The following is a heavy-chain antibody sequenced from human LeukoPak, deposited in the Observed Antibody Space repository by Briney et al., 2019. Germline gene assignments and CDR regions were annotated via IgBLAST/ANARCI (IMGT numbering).Heavy chain of an antibody. Sequence: GESLKISCKGSGFRFTSYWIAWVRQMPGIGLEWLGIIYPGDSETRCNPSFQGQVTISADRSISTAYLQWSSLKAADTAMYYCARHQGLRDAFDIWGQGTMVTVSS. CDR1: GFRFTSYW. D-gene: IGHD2-15*01. CDR2: IYPGDSET. CDR3: ARHQGLRDAFDI. V-gene: IGHV5-51*01. J-gene: IGHJ3*02.